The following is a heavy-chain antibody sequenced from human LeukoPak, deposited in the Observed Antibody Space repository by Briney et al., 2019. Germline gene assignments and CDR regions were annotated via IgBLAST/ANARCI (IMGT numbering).Heavy chain of an antibody. CDR2: IYTSGST. D-gene: IGHD3-22*01. J-gene: IGHJ6*03. CDR1: GGSISSGSYY. V-gene: IGHV4-61*02. CDR3: ARDKYYYDSSGLNYYMDV. Sequence: TLSLTCTVSGGSISSGSYYWSWIRQPAGKGLEWIGRIYTSGSTNYNPSLKSRVTISVDTSKNQFSLKLSSVTAADTAVYYCARDKYYYDSSGLNYYMDVWGKGTTVTISS.